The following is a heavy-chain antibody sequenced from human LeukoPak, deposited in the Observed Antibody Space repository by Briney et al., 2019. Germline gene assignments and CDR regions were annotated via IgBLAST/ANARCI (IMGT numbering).Heavy chain of an antibody. CDR2: IYYSGST. CDR3: ARGEQLTDAFDI. Sequence: PSETLSLTCTVSGGSVSSGSYYWSWIRQPPGKGLEWIGYIYYSGSTNYNPSLKSRVTISVDTSKNQFSLKLSSVTAADTAVYYCARGEQLTDAFDIWGQGAMVTVSS. V-gene: IGHV4-61*01. D-gene: IGHD6-13*01. CDR1: GGSVSSGSYY. J-gene: IGHJ3*02.